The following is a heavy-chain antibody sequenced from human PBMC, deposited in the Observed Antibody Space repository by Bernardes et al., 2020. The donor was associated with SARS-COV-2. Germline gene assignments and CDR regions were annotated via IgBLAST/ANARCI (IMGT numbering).Heavy chain of an antibody. CDR1: GFTFSTYA. J-gene: IGHJ4*02. V-gene: IGHV3-23*01. CDR3: ATRIPRSHFDN. Sequence: GGSLRLSCAASGFTFSTYAMTWVRQAPGKGLEWVSTISGSGGSTYYADSVKGRFTISRDNSKNTLYLQMNSLRAEDTAVYYCATRIPRSHFDNWGQGTLVTVSS. D-gene: IGHD5-18*01. CDR2: ISGSGGST.